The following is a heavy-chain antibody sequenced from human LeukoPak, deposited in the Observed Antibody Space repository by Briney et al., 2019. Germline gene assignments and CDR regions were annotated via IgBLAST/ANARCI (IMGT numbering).Heavy chain of an antibody. CDR1: GGTFNNSA. D-gene: IGHD4-17*01. J-gene: IGHJ5*02. V-gene: IGHV1-69*05. Sequence: SVKVSCMTSGGTFNNSAISWVRQAPGQGLEWLGGIMPLFGTAGYAQKFQGRVTITKDESTRTVYLELTSLTSDDTAVYYCARDVHGDYGSGWFDPWGQGTLVSVSS. CDR2: IMPLFGTA. CDR3: ARDVHGDYGSGWFDP.